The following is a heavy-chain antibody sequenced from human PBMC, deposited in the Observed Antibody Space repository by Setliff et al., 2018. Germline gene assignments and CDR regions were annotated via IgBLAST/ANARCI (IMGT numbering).Heavy chain of an antibody. CDR3: VAVRWNYPTV. V-gene: IGHV3-74*01. Sequence: PGGSLRLSCAASGFTFSYYAMTWVRQAPGKGLVWFSHINSDGSGTSYADSVKGRFTISRDNAKNTLHLQMNSLRAEDTAVFYCVAVRWNYPTVWGQGTLVTVSS. J-gene: IGHJ4*02. D-gene: IGHD1-7*01. CDR2: INSDGSGT. CDR1: GFTFSYYA.